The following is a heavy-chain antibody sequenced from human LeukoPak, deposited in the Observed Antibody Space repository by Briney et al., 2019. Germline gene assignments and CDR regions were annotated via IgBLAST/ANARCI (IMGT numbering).Heavy chain of an antibody. CDR1: GFTFSSYS. CDR3: ARRCSHGYSDY. D-gene: IGHD5-18*01. J-gene: IGHJ4*02. CDR2: IRSSSTTI. Sequence: GGSLRLSCAASGFTFSSYSMNWVRQAPGKGLEWVSFIRSSSTTICYADSVKGRFTISRDNAKNSLYLQMNSLRAEDTAVYYCARRCSHGYSDYWGQGTLVTVSS. V-gene: IGHV3-48*04.